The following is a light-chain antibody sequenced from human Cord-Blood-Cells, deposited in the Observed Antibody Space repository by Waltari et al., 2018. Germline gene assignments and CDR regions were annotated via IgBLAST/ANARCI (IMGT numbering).Light chain of an antibody. Sequence: DIVMTQSPDSLAVSLGERATINCKSSQSVLYSSNNKNCLAWYQQKPGQPPKLPIYWASTRESGVPDRFSGIGSETDFTLTISSLQAEDVAVYYCQQYYSTPYTFGQGTKLEIK. V-gene: IGKV4-1*01. CDR2: WAS. J-gene: IGKJ2*01. CDR1: QSVLYSSNNKNC. CDR3: QQYYSTPYT.